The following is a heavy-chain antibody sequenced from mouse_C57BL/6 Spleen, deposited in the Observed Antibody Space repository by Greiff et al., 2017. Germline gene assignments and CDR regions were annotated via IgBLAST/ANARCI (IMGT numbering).Heavy chain of an antibody. D-gene: IGHD1-1*01. V-gene: IGHV1-54*01. Sequence: QVQLQQSGAELVRPGTSVKVSCKASGYAFTNYLIEWVKQRPGQGLEWVGVINPGSGGTNYNETFKGQATLTADTSSSTAYMQRSSLTSEDSAVYFGASPYGSSSEGFAYWGQGTLVTVSA. CDR3: ASPYGSSSEGFAY. CDR2: INPGSGGT. J-gene: IGHJ3*01. CDR1: GYAFTNYL.